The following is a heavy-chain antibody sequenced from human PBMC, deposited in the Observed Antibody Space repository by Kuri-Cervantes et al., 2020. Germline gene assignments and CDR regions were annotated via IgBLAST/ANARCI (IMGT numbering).Heavy chain of an antibody. Sequence: GESLKISCAASVFTFSSYTMSWVRQAPGKGLEWVSGISSSGGKTFYADSVKGRFTISRDNSKNTLDLQMNSLRVEDTAVYYCAKGFGDFWGQGTLVTVS. CDR3: AKGFGDF. J-gene: IGHJ4*02. CDR1: VFTFSSYT. CDR2: ISSSGGKT. D-gene: IGHD3-16*01. V-gene: IGHV3-23*01.